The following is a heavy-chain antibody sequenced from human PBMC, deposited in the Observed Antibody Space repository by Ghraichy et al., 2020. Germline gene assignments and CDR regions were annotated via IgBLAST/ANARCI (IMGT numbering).Heavy chain of an antibody. CDR2: IYWDDK. J-gene: IGHJ4*02. Sequence: SGPTLVKPTQTLTLTCTFSGFSLSTSGVGVGWIRQPPGKALEWLALIYWDDKRYSPSLKSRLTITKDTSKNQVVLTMTNMDPVDTATYYCAHIPVGSGSYYKKGFDYWGQGTLVTVSS. D-gene: IGHD3-10*01. CDR3: AHIPVGSGSYYKKGFDY. V-gene: IGHV2-5*01. CDR1: GFSLSTSGVG.